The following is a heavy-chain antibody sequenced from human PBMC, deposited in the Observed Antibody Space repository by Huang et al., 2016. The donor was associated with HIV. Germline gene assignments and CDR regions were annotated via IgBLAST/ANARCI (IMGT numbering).Heavy chain of an antibody. CDR3: ARVPSDHFSDY. CDR1: GYTFSIYG. V-gene: IGHV1-18*01. CDR2: VSAYSGYT. J-gene: IGHJ4*02. Sequence: QIQLVQSGPEVKKPGASVKVSCKASGYTFSIYGISWVRQAPGQGTEWMGWVSAYSGYTNSSQKFQGRVTMTADTSASTAYMDLRRLTSDDTAVYYCARVPSDHFSDYWGQGTLVTVSS.